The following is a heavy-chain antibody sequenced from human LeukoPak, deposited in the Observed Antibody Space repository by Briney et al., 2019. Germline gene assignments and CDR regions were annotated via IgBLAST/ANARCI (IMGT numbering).Heavy chain of an antibody. CDR1: GDTSGIYA. Sequence: GASVKVSCKASGDTSGIYAMNWVRQAPGQGLEWVARIIPLLGITNRAQNLQGRVTVNADTSTNTVYLELSSLRPDDTAVYYCARARSRITFGGIRHAFDIWGQGTLVTVSS. CDR2: IIPLLGIT. D-gene: IGHD3-16*01. V-gene: IGHV1-69*04. J-gene: IGHJ3*02. CDR3: ARARSRITFGGIRHAFDI.